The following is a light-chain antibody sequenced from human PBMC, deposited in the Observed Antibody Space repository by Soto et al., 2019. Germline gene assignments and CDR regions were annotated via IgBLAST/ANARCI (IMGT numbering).Light chain of an antibody. V-gene: IGKV1-5*03. J-gene: IGKJ5*01. CDR1: QSISSW. CDR3: QQSFSTPT. Sequence: IQITPSPSTLSASVGDRVTITCRASQSISSWLAWYQQKPGKAPKLLIYKASSLESGVPSRFSGSGSGTDFTLTISGLQSEDFATYYCQQSFSTPTFGQGTRLEI. CDR2: KAS.